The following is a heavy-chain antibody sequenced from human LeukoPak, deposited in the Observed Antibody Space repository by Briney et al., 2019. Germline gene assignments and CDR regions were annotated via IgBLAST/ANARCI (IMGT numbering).Heavy chain of an antibody. D-gene: IGHD2-2*01. V-gene: IGHV3-21*01. CDR3: ASLPLYCSSTSCWGYFDY. J-gene: IGHJ4*02. Sequence: GGSLRLSCAASGFTFSSYSMNWVRQAPGKGLEWVSPISSSSSYIYYADSVMGRFTNSTDNAKNSLYLQMNSLRAEDTAVYYCASLPLYCSSTSCWGYFDYWGQGTLVTVSS. CDR1: GFTFSSYS. CDR2: ISSSSSYI.